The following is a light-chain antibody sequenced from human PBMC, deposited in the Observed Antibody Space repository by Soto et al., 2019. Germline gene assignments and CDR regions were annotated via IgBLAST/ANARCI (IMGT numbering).Light chain of an antibody. CDR1: SSDVGGYDH. V-gene: IGLV2-14*03. CDR3: SSYTNKDTLL. J-gene: IGLJ3*02. Sequence: QSALTQPASGSGSPGQSITISCTGTSSDVGGYDHVSWYQQHPGKAPKLIIYDVTVRPSGISRRFSGSKSDNTASLAVSGLQPEDEADYYCSSYTNKDTLLCGGGTTLTVL. CDR2: DVT.